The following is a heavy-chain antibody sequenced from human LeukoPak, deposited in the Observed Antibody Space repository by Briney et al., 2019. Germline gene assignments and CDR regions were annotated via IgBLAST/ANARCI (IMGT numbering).Heavy chain of an antibody. Sequence: SETLSLTCTVSGYSISSGYYWGWIRQPPGKGLEWIGSIYHSGSTYYNPSLKSRVTISVDTSKNQFSLKLSSVTAADTAVYYCARRRSGYFDYWGQGTLVTVSS. CDR3: ARRRSGYFDY. CDR1: GYSISSGYY. V-gene: IGHV4-38-2*02. D-gene: IGHD3-3*01. CDR2: IYHSGST. J-gene: IGHJ4*02.